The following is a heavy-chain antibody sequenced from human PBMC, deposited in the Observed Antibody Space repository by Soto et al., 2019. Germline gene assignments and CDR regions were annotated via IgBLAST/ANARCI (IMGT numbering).Heavy chain of an antibody. CDR1: SASISSSSYT. CDR2: IYYSGTT. J-gene: IGHJ6*02. CDR3: SRLHGYCVSSRCHCHYAMDV. V-gene: IGHV4-39*01. D-gene: IGHD2-2*01. Sequence: QLQLQESGPGLVKPSETLSLTCTVSSASISSSSYTWGWIRQPPGKGLEWIGGIYYSGTTYYNPSLNSRVTVSVETSKPQFSLQVTAVTAADTAVYYCSRLHGYCVSSRCHCHYAMDVWGQGTTVTVSS.